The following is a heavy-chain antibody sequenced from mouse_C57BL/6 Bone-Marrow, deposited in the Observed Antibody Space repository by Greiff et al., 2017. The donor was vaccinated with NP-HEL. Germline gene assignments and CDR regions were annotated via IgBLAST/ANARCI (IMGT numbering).Heavy chain of an antibody. CDR3: ARLYDYDYAMDY. V-gene: IGHV5-4*03. Sequence: EVNVVDSGGGLVKPGGSLKLSCAASGFTFSSYAMSWVRQTPEKRLEWVATISDGGSYTYYPDNVKGRFTISRDNAKNNLYLQMSHLKSEDTAMYYCARLYDYDYAMDYWGQGTSVTVSS. J-gene: IGHJ4*01. CDR2: ISDGGSYT. D-gene: IGHD2-4*01. CDR1: GFTFSSYA.